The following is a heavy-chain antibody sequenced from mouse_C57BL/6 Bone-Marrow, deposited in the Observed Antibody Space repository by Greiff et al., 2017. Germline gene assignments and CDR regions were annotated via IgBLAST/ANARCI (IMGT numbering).Heavy chain of an antibody. D-gene: IGHD2-3*01. CDR3: ARWLLPYAMDY. CDR2: IYPRSGNT. CDR1: GYTFTSYG. J-gene: IGHJ4*01. Sequence: VQLQQSGAELARPGASVKLSCKASGYTFTSYGISWVKQRTGQGLEWIGEIYPRSGNTYYNEKFKGKATLTADKSSSTAYMELRSLTSEDPAVYFCARWLLPYAMDYWGQGTSVTVSS. V-gene: IGHV1-81*01.